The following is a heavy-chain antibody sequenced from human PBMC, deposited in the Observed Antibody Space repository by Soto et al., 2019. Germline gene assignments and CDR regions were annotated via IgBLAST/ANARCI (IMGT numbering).Heavy chain of an antibody. V-gene: IGHV4-39*01. CDR3: RRSIRYITDV. CDR2: MYSSGST. D-gene: IGHD5-18*01. J-gene: IGHJ6*04. Sequence: QLQLQESGPGLVKPSETLSLTCTVSGGSISSSFYWDWIRQPPGKGLEWIGNMYSSGSTYYNPSLKSRVTISAETSKIQFSLKQTSVTAANTAVYYCRRSIRYITDVWGKGTTVTVPS. CDR1: GGSISSSFY.